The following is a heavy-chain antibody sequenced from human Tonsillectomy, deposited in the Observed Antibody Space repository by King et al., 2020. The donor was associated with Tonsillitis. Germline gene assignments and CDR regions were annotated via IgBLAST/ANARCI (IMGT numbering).Heavy chain of an antibody. CDR2: INNDGSDT. J-gene: IGHJ5*02. Sequence: VQLVESGGGLVQPGGSLRLSCAASGFPFGSYWMYWVRQPAGKGLEWISRINNDGSDTIYADSEKGRFTISRDNAKSTLYLQMNSLRAEDTAVYYCVRDNGGIHHWGQGTLVTVSS. V-gene: IGHV3-74*01. CDR1: GFPFGSYW. CDR3: VRDNGGIHH. D-gene: IGHD3-16*01.